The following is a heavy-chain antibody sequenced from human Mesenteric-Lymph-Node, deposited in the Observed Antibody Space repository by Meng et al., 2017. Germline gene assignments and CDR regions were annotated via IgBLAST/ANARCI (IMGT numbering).Heavy chain of an antibody. J-gene: IGHJ4*02. CDR3: ARVEVGITSGDY. CDR2: INAYNGDT. CDR1: GYTFTNYG. V-gene: IGHV1-18*01. Sequence: ARLVQSVGEGKKPGASVKVPFKASGYTFTNYGITWVRQAPGQGLEWMGWINAYNGDTNYAQTLQGRVTMTTDTSTSTAYMELRSLRSDDTAVYYCARVEVGITSGDYWGQGTLVTASS. D-gene: IGHD1-26*01.